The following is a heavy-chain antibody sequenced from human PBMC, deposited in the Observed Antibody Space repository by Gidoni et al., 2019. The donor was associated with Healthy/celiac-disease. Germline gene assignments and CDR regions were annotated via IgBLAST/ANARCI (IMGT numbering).Heavy chain of an antibody. V-gene: IGHV3-30*18. Sequence: GSLRLSCAASGFTFSSYGMHWVRQAPGKGLEWVAVISYDGSNKYYADSVKGRFTISRDNSKNTLYLQMNSLRAEDTAVYYCAKDRSLLPDDAFDIWGQGTMARLF. J-gene: IGHJ3*02. CDR1: GFTFSSYG. D-gene: IGHD3-22*01. CDR3: AKDRSLLPDDAFDI. CDR2: ISYDGSNK.